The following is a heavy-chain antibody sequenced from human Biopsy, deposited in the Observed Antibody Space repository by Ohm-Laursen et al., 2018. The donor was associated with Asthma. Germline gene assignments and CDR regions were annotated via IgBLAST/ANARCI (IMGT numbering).Heavy chain of an antibody. CDR1: GFSFSNYG. CDR2: ISFDGSNK. V-gene: IGHV3-30*03. D-gene: IGHD1-14*01. J-gene: IGHJ4*02. CDR3: ARDGPELPTELDY. Sequence: SLRLSCSASGFSFSNYGMHWVRQAPGKGLEWVAVISFDGSNKYYADFVKGRFTISRDNSKNSLYLQMNSLRAEDTAVYYCARDGPELPTELDYWGPGTLVTVSS.